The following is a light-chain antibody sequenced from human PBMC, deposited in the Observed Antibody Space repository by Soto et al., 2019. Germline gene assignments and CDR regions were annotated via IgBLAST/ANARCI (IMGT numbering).Light chain of an antibody. J-gene: IGKJ1*01. CDR2: GAS. CDR3: QQYGSSQT. CDR1: QSVSSSY. V-gene: IGKV3-20*01. Sequence: EIVLTQSPGALSLSAGERATLSCRASQSVSSSYLAWYQQKPGQAPRLLIYGASSRATGIPDRFSGSGSGTAFTLPISSLEPEDFAVYYCQQYGSSQTFGQGTKVDIK.